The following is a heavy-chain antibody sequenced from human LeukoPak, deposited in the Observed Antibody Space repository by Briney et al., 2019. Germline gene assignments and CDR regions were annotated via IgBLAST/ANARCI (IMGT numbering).Heavy chain of an antibody. V-gene: IGHV4-4*09. D-gene: IGHD5-18*01. CDR2: MFDRGSP. CDR3: ARWIQLWSYWHFDL. J-gene: IGHJ2*01. Sequence: SETLSLTCSVSGGSINGYSWGWVRQPPGKGLECIGYMFDRGSPNHHPSLQSRVTTSVDTSKNEFSLRLTSVTAADTAVYYCARWIQLWSYWHFDLWGRGTLVTVSS. CDR1: GGSINGYS.